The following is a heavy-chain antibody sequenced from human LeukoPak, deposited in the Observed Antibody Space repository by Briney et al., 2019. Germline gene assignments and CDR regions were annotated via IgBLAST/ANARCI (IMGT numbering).Heavy chain of an antibody. CDR3: ARVETVLWFGELDHPMNWFDP. CDR1: GGSISSYY. V-gene: IGHV4-59*01. Sequence: SETLSLTCTVSGGSISSYYWSWIRQPPGKGLEWIGYIYYSGSTNYNPSLKSRVTISVDTSKNQFSLKLSSVTAAATAVYYCARVETVLWFGELDHPMNWFDPWGQGTLVTVSS. J-gene: IGHJ5*02. CDR2: IYYSGST. D-gene: IGHD3-10*01.